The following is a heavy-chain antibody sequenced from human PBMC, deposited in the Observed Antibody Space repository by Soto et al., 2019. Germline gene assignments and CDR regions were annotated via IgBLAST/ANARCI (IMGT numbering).Heavy chain of an antibody. J-gene: IGHJ4*02. CDR1: GFTFSSYA. CDR3: AKDTGVGYDPSFDY. V-gene: IGHV3-23*01. CDR2: ISGSGGST. Sequence: GVLRLSCAASGFTFSSYAMSWVRQAPGKGLEWVSAISGSGGSTYYADSVKGRFTISRDNSKNTLYLQMNSLRAEDTAVYYCAKDTGVGYDPSFDYWGQGTLVTVSS. D-gene: IGHD5-12*01.